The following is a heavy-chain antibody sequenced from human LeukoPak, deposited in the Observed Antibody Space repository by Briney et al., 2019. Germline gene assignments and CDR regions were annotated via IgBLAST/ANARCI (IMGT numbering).Heavy chain of an antibody. V-gene: IGHV1-18*01. Sequence: ASVKVSCKASGYTFTSYGISWVRQAPGQGPEWMGWISAYNGNTNYAQKLQGRVTMTTDTSTSTAYMELRSLRSDDTAVYYCARGLSGSGSYDGGFDYWGQGTLVTVSS. J-gene: IGHJ4*02. CDR3: ARGLSGSGSYDGGFDY. CDR1: GYTFTSYG. CDR2: ISAYNGNT. D-gene: IGHD1-26*01.